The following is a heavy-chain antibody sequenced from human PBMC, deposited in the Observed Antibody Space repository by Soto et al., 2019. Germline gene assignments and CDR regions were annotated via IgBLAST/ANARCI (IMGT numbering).Heavy chain of an antibody. CDR1: GGSIRSRSYY. V-gene: IGHV4-39*01. J-gene: IGHJ6*02. CDR3: ASQASPYYYYGMDV. Sequence: QLQLQESGPVLVKPSETLSLTCTVSGGSIRSRSYYWGWIRQTPGKGLEWIGSINYSGSTYYNPSLKSRVTISVDTSKNQFSLKLSSVTAADTAVYYCASQASPYYYYGMDVWGQGTTVTFSS. CDR2: INYSGST.